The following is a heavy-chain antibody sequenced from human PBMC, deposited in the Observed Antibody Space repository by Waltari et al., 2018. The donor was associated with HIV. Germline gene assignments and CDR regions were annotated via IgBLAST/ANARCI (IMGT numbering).Heavy chain of an antibody. V-gene: IGHV4-39*01. D-gene: IGHD2-2*01. J-gene: IGHJ1*01. Sequence: LQLQESGPGLVKPSETLSLTCSVSGGSISSTSYSWGWIRQPPGTGLEWIGSIYYSGSTYYNPSLKSRVTISVDTSKNQFSLKLSSVTAADTAVYYCARQSNIVVVPAAMDYFQHWGQGTLVTVSS. CDR1: GGSISSTSYS. CDR3: ARQSNIVVVPAAMDYFQH. CDR2: IYYSGST.